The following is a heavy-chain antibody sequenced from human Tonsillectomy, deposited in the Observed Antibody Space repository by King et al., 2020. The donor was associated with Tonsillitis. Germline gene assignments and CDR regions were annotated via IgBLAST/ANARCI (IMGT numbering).Heavy chain of an antibody. CDR3: VATSTVVSPAFRYFDY. J-gene: IGHJ4*02. CDR2: IGTAGDT. CDR1: GFTFSSYD. D-gene: IGHD4-23*01. Sequence: VQLVESGGGLVQPGGSLRLSCAASGFTFSSYDMHWVRQATGKGLEWVSAIGTAGDTYYPGSVKGRFTISRENAKNSLYLQMNSLRAGDTAVYYYVATSTVVSPAFRYFDYWGQGTLVTVSS. V-gene: IGHV3-13*01.